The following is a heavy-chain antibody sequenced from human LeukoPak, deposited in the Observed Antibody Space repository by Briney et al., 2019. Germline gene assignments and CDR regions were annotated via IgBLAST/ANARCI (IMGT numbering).Heavy chain of an antibody. D-gene: IGHD2-8*02. CDR2: IYPGDPDT. J-gene: IGHJ4*02. V-gene: IGHV5-51*01. CDR1: GYSFTSYW. CDR3: ARGQKGLGTAFDY. Sequence: GESLKISCKGSGYSFTSYWIGWVRQMPGKGLEWMGIIYPGDPDTRYSPSFQGQVTISADKSISTVYLQWSSLKASDTAMYYCARGQKGLGTAFDYWGQGTLVTVSS.